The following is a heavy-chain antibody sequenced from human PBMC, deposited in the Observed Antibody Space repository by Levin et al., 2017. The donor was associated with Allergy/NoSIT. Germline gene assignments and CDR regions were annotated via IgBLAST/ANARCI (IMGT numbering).Heavy chain of an antibody. CDR1: GGSFSGYY. Sequence: SETLSLTCAVYGGSFSGYYWSWIRQPPGKGLEWIGEINHSGSTNYNPSLKSRVTISVDTSKNQFSLKLSSVTAADTAVYYCARGVLLWFGELSDWFDPWGQGTLVTVSS. V-gene: IGHV4-34*01. J-gene: IGHJ5*02. D-gene: IGHD3-10*01. CDR2: INHSGST. CDR3: ARGVLLWFGELSDWFDP.